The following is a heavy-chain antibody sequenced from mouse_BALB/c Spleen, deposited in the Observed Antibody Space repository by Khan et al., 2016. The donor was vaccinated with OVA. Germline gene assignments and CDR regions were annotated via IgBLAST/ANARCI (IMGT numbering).Heavy chain of an antibody. CDR1: QSTFTNYG. CDR3: TRRNYRDGRHFDR. J-gene: IGHJ1*01. D-gene: IGHD2-14*01. Sequence: QIQLVQSGPELKKPGETVKISCKASQSTFTNYGMNWVKQAPGKGLKWMGWINTYTGEPTYADDLKGRFALSLETYASTAYLKSNDRKHEDTVTYFCTRRNYRDGRHFDRWDAGTTVTVSS. CDR2: INTYTGEP. V-gene: IGHV9-3-1*01.